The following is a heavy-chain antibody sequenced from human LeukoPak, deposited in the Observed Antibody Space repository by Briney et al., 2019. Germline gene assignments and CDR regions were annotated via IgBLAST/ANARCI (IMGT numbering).Heavy chain of an antibody. D-gene: IGHD3-10*01. V-gene: IGHV3-48*04. Sequence: PGGSLRLSCAASGFTFNIYTMSWVRQAPGKGLEWVSYISSSGSTIYYADSVKGRFTISRDNAKNSLYLQMNSLRAEDTAVYYCARVYVLLWFGEPPPYFDYWGQGTLVTVSS. J-gene: IGHJ4*02. CDR3: ARVYVLLWFGEPPPYFDY. CDR1: GFTFNIYT. CDR2: ISSSGSTI.